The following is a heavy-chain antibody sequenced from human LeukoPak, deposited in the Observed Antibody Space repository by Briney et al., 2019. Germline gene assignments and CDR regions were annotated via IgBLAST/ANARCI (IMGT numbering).Heavy chain of an antibody. D-gene: IGHD2-2*01. CDR2: IYHSGST. Sequence: PSGTLSLTCAVSGGXISSSNCWSWVRQPPGKGLEWIGEIYHSGSTYYNPSLKSRVTISVDTSKNQFSLKLSSVTAADTAVYYCARARLGYCSSTSCHESGYYGMDVWGQGTTVTVSS. J-gene: IGHJ6*02. CDR3: ARARLGYCSSTSCHESGYYGMDV. CDR1: GGXISSSNC. V-gene: IGHV4-4*02.